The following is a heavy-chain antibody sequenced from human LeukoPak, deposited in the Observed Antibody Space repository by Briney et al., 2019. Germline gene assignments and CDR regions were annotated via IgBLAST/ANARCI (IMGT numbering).Heavy chain of an antibody. CDR3: ARESWSSSWRTLGY. D-gene: IGHD6-13*01. CDR2: IYHSGST. J-gene: IGHJ4*02. Sequence: SETLSLTCTVSGGSISSGGYYWSWIRQPPGKGLEWIGYIYHSGSTYYNPSLKSRVTISVDRSKNQFSLQLNSVTPEDTAVYYCARESWSSSWRTLGYWGQGTLVTVSS. CDR1: GGSISSGGYY. V-gene: IGHV4-30-2*01.